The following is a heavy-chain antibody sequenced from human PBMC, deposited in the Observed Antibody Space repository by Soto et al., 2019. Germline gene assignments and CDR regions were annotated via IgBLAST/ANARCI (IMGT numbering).Heavy chain of an antibody. J-gene: IGHJ5*02. Sequence: VKVSCKASGGTFGSDAITWVRQAPGQGLEWVGRIIPIFGTTNYAQNLQGRVTISADKSTLTSYMELHSLTSDDTALYYCARDRTDSGYYTNWLDPWGQGTQVTVSS. CDR2: IIPIFGTT. D-gene: IGHD3-22*01. V-gene: IGHV1-69*06. CDR3: ARDRTDSGYYTNWLDP. CDR1: GGTFGSDA.